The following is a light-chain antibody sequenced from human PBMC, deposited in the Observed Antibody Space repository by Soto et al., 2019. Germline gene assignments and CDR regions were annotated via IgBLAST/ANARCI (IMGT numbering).Light chain of an antibody. V-gene: IGKV3-20*01. CDR3: QQYGSSPWT. J-gene: IGKJ1*01. CDR2: GAS. CDR1: QSVSSSY. Sequence: EIVLTQSPGTLSLSPGERATLSCRASQSVSSSYLAWYQQKPGQAPRLLIYGASSRDTGIPDRFSGRGSGTDFTLTISRPAPEDFAVYYCQQYGSSPWTFGQGTKVEIK.